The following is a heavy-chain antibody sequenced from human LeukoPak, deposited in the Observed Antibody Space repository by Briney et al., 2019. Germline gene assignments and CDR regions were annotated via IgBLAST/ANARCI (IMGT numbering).Heavy chain of an antibody. CDR2: IKQDGSEK. J-gene: IGHJ4*02. V-gene: IGHV3-7*01. CDR3: ARHVYGDYYGNAPFDY. CDR1: GFTFSSYW. D-gene: IGHD4-17*01. Sequence: PGGSLRLSCAASGFTFSSYWMSWVRQAPGKGLEGVANIKQDGSEKYYVDSVKGRFTISRDNAKNSLYLQMNSLRADDPAVFYCARHVYGDYYGNAPFDYWGQGTLVTVSS.